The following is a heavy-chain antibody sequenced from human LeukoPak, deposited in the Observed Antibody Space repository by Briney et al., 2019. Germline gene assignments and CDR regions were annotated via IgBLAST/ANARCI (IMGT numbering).Heavy chain of an antibody. Sequence: GGSLRLSCAASGLTVSRNYMSWVRQAPGKGLESVSVIYSGGSTYYADSVRGRFTISRDNSKNTLYLQMNSLRVEDTAVYYCARDYYDNSGYPTPFDYWGQGTLVTVSS. J-gene: IGHJ4*02. CDR3: ARDYYDNSGYPTPFDY. CDR1: GLTVSRNY. V-gene: IGHV3-53*01. CDR2: IYSGGST. D-gene: IGHD3-22*01.